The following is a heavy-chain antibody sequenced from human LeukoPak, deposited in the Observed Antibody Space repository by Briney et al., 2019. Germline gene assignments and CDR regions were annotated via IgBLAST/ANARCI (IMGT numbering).Heavy chain of an antibody. CDR2: ISSSSSTV. CDR1: GFTFSRYS. CDR3: ARAQTYYGSGSYLY. J-gene: IGHJ4*02. D-gene: IGHD3-10*01. Sequence: GGSLRLSCAASGFTFSRYSMNWVRQAPGKGLEWVSYISSSSSTVYYADSLKGRFTISRDNAKNSLYLQMNSLRDEDTAVYYCARAQTYYGSGSYLYWGQGTQVIFSS. V-gene: IGHV3-48*02.